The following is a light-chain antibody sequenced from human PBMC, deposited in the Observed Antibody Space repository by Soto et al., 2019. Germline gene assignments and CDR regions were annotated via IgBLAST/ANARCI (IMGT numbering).Light chain of an antibody. V-gene: IGLV2-14*01. J-gene: IGLJ1*01. CDR3: SSYTSSDTLA. CDR2: DVS. CDR1: SSDVGGYNY. Sequence: QSALTQAASVSGSPGQSITISCTGTSSDVGGYNYVSWYQQHPGKAPKLMIYDVSTRPSGVSNRFSGSKSGNTASLTISGVQAEDEADYYCSSYTSSDTLAFGTGTKLTVL.